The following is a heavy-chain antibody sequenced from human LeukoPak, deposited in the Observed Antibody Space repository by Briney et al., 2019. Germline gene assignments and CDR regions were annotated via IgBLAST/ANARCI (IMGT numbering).Heavy chain of an antibody. Sequence: ASVKVSCKASGYTFTSYGISWVRQAPGQGLEWMGWISAYNGNTNYAQELQGRVTMTTDTSTSTAYMELRSLRSDDTAVYYCARTEYYYDSSGYYLLDYWGQGTLVTVSS. CDR1: GYTFTSYG. J-gene: IGHJ4*02. V-gene: IGHV1-18*01. D-gene: IGHD3-22*01. CDR3: ARTEYYYDSSGYYLLDY. CDR2: ISAYNGNT.